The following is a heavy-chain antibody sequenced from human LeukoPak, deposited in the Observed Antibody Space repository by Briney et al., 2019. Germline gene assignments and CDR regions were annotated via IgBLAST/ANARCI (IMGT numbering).Heavy chain of an antibody. CDR2: IYYSGST. D-gene: IGHD3-10*01. V-gene: IGHV4-59*08. J-gene: IGHJ5*02. CDR1: GGSISSYY. Sequence: PSETLSLTCTVSGGSISSYYWSWIRQSPGKGLEWIGYIYYSGSTNFNPSLKSRVTISVDTSKNQFSLKLSSVTAADTAVYYCARQHGSGSYYLNWFDPWGQGTLVTVSS. CDR3: ARQHGSGSYYLNWFDP.